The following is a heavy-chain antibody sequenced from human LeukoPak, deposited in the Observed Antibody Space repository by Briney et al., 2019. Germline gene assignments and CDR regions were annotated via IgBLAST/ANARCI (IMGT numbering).Heavy chain of an antibody. J-gene: IGHJ6*04. D-gene: IGHD3-3*01. Sequence: SETLSLTCTVSGNSISSHYWSWIRQPPGKGLEWIGYIYYNGSTNYNPSLKSRVIISVGTSKNQFSLKLSSVTAADTAVYYCARALTYYDFWSGYRPSNSSTLTAWAKGTRVTVSS. V-gene: IGHV4-59*11. CDR1: GNSISSHY. CDR2: IYYNGST. CDR3: ARALTYYDFWSGYRPSNSSTLTA.